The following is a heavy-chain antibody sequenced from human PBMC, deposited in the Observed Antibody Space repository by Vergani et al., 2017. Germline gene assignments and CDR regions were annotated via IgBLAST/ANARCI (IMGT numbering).Heavy chain of an antibody. CDR1: GYTFSSYA. CDR2: ISYDGSNK. J-gene: IGHJ4*02. Sequence: QVQLVESGGGVVQPGRSLRLSCAASGYTFSSYAMHWVRQAPGKGLEWVAVISYDGSNKYYAESVKGRFTITRDNSKNTLYLQLNSLRAEDTAVYYCARQRGYSSSSFDYGGQGTLVTASS. CDR3: ARQRGYSSSSFDY. D-gene: IGHD6-6*01. V-gene: IGHV3-30-3*01.